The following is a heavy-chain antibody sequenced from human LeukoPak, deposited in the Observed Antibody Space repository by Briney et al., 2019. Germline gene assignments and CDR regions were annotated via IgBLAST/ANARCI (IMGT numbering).Heavy chain of an antibody. J-gene: IGHJ6*03. CDR3: ARWGLVAPGTYYYYYMDV. Sequence: ASVKVSCKASGYTFTNYGVSWVRQAPGQGLEWMGWINAYNGDTHYAQNLQGRLTITTDTSTSTAFMELRSLRPDDTAVYYCARWGLVAPGTYYYYYMDVWGRGTTVTVSS. D-gene: IGHD2-2*01. CDR1: GYTFTNYG. CDR2: INAYNGDT. V-gene: IGHV1-18*01.